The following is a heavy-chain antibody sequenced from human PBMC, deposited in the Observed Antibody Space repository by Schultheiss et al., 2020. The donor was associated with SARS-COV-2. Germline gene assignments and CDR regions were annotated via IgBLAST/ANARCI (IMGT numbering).Heavy chain of an antibody. CDR1: GFTFSDYY. D-gene: IGHD4-17*01. V-gene: IGHV3-11*04. Sequence: GGSLRLSFAASGFTFSDYYMSWIRQAPGKGLEWVSYISSSGSTIYYADSVKGRFTISRDNSKNTLYLQMNSLRAEDTAVYYCARDPYGDYLTIDYWGQGTLVTVSS. CDR2: ISSSGSTI. CDR3: ARDPYGDYLTIDY. J-gene: IGHJ4*02.